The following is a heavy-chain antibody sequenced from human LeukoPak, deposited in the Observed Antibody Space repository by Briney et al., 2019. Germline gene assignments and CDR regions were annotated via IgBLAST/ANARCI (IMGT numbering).Heavy chain of an antibody. J-gene: IGHJ6*03. D-gene: IGHD3-22*01. V-gene: IGHV3-74*01. Sequence: QSGGSLRLSCAASGFTFSSYWTHWVRQAPGKGLVWVSRIYSDGSSTSYADSVKGRFTISRDNAKNTLYLQMNSLRAEDTAVYYCARSIYDSSGYGDYYYYMDVWGKGTTVTVSS. CDR1: GFTFSSYW. CDR2: IYSDGSST. CDR3: ARSIYDSSGYGDYYYYMDV.